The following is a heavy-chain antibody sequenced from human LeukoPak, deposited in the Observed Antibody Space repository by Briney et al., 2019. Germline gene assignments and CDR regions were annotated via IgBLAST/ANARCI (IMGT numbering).Heavy chain of an antibody. J-gene: IGHJ6*03. V-gene: IGHV3-23*01. D-gene: IGHD3-3*01. CDR1: GFTFSGYW. CDR3: AKAPNYDFWSGYYYYYYYYMDV. Sequence: GGSPRLSCAASGFTFSGYWMHWVRQVPGKGLEWVSAISGSGGSTYYADSVKGRFTISRDNSKNTLYLQMNSLRAEDTAVYYCAKAPNYDFWSGYYYYYYYYMDVWGKGTTVTVSS. CDR2: ISGSGGST.